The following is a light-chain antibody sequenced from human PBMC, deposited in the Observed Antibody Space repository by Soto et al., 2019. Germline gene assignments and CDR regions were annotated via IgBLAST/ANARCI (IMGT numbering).Light chain of an antibody. CDR3: QQYGSSPPWT. J-gene: IGKJ1*01. CDR2: GAS. Sequence: EIVLTQSPGTLSLSPGERATLSCRASQNISRSLAWYQQKPGQGPSLLIYGASSRATGIPDGFSGSGSGTDFTLTISRLEPEDFAVYYCQQYGSSPPWTFGQGTKV. CDR1: QNISRS. V-gene: IGKV3-20*01.